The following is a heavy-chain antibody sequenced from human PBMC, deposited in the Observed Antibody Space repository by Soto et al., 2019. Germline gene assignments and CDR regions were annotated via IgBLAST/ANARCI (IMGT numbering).Heavy chain of an antibody. V-gene: IGHV3-49*04. CDR3: TRDRSGWYGPTYYYYYGMDV. Sequence: GGSLRLSCTASGFTFGDYAMSWVRQAPGKGLEWVGFIRSKAYGGTTEYAASVKGRFTISRDDSKSIAYLQMNSLKTEDTAVYYCTRDRSGWYGPTYYYYYGMDVWGQGTTVTVSS. J-gene: IGHJ6*02. CDR1: GFTFGDYA. D-gene: IGHD6-19*01. CDR2: IRSKAYGGTT.